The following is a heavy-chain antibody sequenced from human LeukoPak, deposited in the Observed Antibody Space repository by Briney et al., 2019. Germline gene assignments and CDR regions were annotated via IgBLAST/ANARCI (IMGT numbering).Heavy chain of an antibody. V-gene: IGHV1-46*01. CDR1: GYTFTSNY. J-gene: IGHJ4*02. D-gene: IGHD6-19*01. CDR3: ARDLAVAGTMVEFDY. CDR2: INPSGGST. Sequence: GASVKVSCKASGYTFTSNYMYWVRQAPGQGLEWMGIINPSGGSTSYAQKFQGRVTMTRDTSISAAYMELSRLRSDDTAVYYCARDLAVAGTMVEFDYWGQGTLVTVSS.